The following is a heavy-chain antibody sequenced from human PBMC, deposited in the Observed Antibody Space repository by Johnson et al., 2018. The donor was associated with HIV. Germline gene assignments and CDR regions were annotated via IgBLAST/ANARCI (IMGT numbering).Heavy chain of an antibody. Sequence: VQLVESGGGLVQPGGSLRLSCAASGFTFSSYDMHWVRQATGKGLEWVAAVGTAGDTFYPGSVKGRFTISREDAKNSLYLQMNSLSAGDTAVYYCARGALGSFDIWGQRTMVTVSA. CDR1: GFTFSSYD. V-gene: IGHV3-13*01. CDR2: VGTAGDT. D-gene: IGHD3-10*01. CDR3: ARGALGSFDI. J-gene: IGHJ3*02.